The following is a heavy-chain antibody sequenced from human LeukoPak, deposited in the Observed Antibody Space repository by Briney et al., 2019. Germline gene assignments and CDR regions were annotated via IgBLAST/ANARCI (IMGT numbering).Heavy chain of an antibody. CDR1: GFTFDDYA. D-gene: IGHD3-22*01. CDR2: ISWNSGSI. V-gene: IGHV3-9*01. CDR3: AKSTSLGYYDSSGYYYFDY. Sequence: GRSLRPSCAASGFTFDDYAMHWVRQAPGKGLEWVSGISWNSGSIGYADSVKGRFTISRDNAKNSLYLQMNSLRAEDTALYYCAKSTSLGYYDSSGYYYFDYWGQGTLVTVSS. J-gene: IGHJ4*02.